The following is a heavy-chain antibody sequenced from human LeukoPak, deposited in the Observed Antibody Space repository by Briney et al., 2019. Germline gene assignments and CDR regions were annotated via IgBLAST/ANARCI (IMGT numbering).Heavy chain of an antibody. CDR3: TLIQVWGAGSYYRDC. CDR1: RYSISNDW. V-gene: IGHV3-15*01. Sequence: RGSPRHSSAPPRYSISNDWMSWVRPAPGKGLEWGARVKRRSAGKTTDYAAHVKVRITSSSDDSKNTLYLQMNSLKTEDTAVYYCTLIQVWGAGSYYRDCWGQGTLVSVSP. D-gene: IGHD3-10*01. CDR2: VKRRSAGKTT. J-gene: IGHJ4*02.